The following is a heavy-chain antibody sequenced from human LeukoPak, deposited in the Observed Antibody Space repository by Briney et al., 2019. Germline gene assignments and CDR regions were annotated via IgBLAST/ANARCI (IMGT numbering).Heavy chain of an antibody. D-gene: IGHD6-19*01. CDR1: GFTFGSYW. CDR2: IYSDGSST. CDR3: ARGPYSSGWYGQEVDY. J-gene: IGHJ4*02. V-gene: IGHV3-74*01. Sequence: GGSLRLSCAASGFTFGSYWMHWVRQAPGKGLVWVSRIYSDGSSTSYADSVKGRFTISRDNAKNTLYLQMNSLRAEDTAVYYCARGPYSSGWYGQEVDYWGQGTLVTVSS.